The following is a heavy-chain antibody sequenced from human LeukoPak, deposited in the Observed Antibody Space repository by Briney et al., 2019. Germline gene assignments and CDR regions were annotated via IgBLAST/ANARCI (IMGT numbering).Heavy chain of an antibody. V-gene: IGHV6-1*01. Sequence: SQTLSLTCAISGDSVSSNSAAWNWIRQSPWRGLEWLGRTYYRSKWYNDYAVSVKSRITINPDTSKNQFSLQLNSVTPEDTAVYYCARDPDYYDSSGYHPLDYWGQGTLVTVSS. CDR1: GDSVSSNSAA. CDR3: ARDPDYYDSSGYHPLDY. CDR2: TYYRSKWYN. J-gene: IGHJ4*02. D-gene: IGHD3-22*01.